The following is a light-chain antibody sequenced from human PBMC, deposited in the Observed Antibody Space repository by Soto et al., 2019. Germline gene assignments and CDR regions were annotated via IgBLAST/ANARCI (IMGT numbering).Light chain of an antibody. V-gene: IGKV3-15*01. CDR3: QQYHSWPGT. J-gene: IGKJ1*01. CDR1: QNIYSN. CDR2: GAS. Sequence: IVMTQSPATLSVSPGERATLSCRASQNIYSNIAWYQQRPGQAPRLLIYGASTRATGIPARFSGSGSGTEFTLTINSLQSEDFAVYHCQQYHSWPGTFGQGTKVDIK.